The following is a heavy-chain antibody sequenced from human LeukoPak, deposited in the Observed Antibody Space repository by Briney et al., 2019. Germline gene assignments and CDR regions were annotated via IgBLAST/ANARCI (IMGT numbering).Heavy chain of an antibody. CDR2: IYTSGST. J-gene: IGHJ4*02. D-gene: IGHD3-16*01. CDR3: ARALGDY. Sequence: SETLSLTCTVSGGSISSGSYYWSWIRQPAGKGLEWIGRIYTSGSTNYNPSLKSRVTISVDTSKNQFSLKLSSLTAADTAVYYCARALGDYWGQGTLVTVSS. CDR1: GGSISSGSYY. V-gene: IGHV4-61*02.